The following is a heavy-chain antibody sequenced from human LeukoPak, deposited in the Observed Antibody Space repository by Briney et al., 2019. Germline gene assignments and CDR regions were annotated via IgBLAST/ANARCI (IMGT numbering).Heavy chain of an antibody. CDR1: GGSISSSSYY. Sequence: SETLSLTCTVSGGSISSSSYYRGWIRQPPGKGLEWIGSIYYSGSTYYNPSLKSRVTISVDTSKNQFSLKLSSVTAADTAVYYCARPNRPITGRVDYWGQGTLVTVSS. V-gene: IGHV4-39*01. D-gene: IGHD1-14*01. CDR2: IYYSGST. J-gene: IGHJ4*02. CDR3: ARPNRPITGRVDY.